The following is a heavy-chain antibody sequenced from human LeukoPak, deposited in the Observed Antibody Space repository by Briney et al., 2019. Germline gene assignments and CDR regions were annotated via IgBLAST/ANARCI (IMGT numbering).Heavy chain of an antibody. Sequence: GESLRLSCATSGFSVSTNYMSWVRQAPGKGLEWVANIKQDGSEKYYVDSVKGRFTISRDNAKNSLFLQMNSLRAEDTAVYYCARIEFPIQDWGLGTLVTVSS. V-gene: IGHV3-7*01. CDR2: IKQDGSEK. J-gene: IGHJ1*01. D-gene: IGHD3-10*01. CDR3: ARIEFPIQD. CDR1: GFSVSTNY.